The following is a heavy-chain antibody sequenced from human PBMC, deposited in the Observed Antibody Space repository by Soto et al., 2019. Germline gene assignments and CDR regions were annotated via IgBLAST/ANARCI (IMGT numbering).Heavy chain of an antibody. CDR3: ASRCCSGGPPPYYYGMDV. J-gene: IGHJ6*02. Sequence: QVQLVQSGAEVKKPGASVKVSCKASGYTFTSYDINWVRQATGQGLEWMGWMNPNSGNTDYAQKFQGRVTMTRNTSISTAYMELSSLRSEDTAVYYCASRCCSGGPPPYYYGMDVWGQGTTVTVSS. CDR2: MNPNSGNT. D-gene: IGHD2-15*01. CDR1: GYTFTSYD. V-gene: IGHV1-8*01.